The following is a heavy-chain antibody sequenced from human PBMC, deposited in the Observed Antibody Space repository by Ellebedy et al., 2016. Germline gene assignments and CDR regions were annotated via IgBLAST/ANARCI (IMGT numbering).Heavy chain of an antibody. J-gene: IGHJ6*02. V-gene: IGHV4-34*01. CDR2: INHSGST. Sequence: SETLSLTCAVYGGSFSGYYWNWIRQSPGKGLEWIGEINHSGSTNDNPSLKSRVTISVDTSKNQFSLKLSSVTAADTAVYYCARDPGYYYYGMDVWGQGTTVTVSS. CDR3: ARDPGYYYYGMDV. CDR1: GGSFSGYY.